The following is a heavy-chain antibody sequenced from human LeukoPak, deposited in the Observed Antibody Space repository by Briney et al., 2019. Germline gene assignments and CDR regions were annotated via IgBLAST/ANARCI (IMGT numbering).Heavy chain of an antibody. V-gene: IGHV1-2*02. CDR1: GYTFTGYY. J-gene: IGHJ4*02. CDR2: INPNNGGT. D-gene: IGHD2-21*02. CDR3: ARAAYCGGDCYYYFDY. Sequence: ASGKVSCKASGYTFTGYYMHWVRQAPGQGLELMGWINPNNGGTYYAQKLQGRVTMTWDTSISTAYMELTGLRSDDTAVYYCARAAYCGGDCYYYFDYWGQGTLVTVSS.